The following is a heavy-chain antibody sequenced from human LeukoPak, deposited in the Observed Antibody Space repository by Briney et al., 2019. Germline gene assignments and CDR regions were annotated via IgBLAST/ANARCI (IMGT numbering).Heavy chain of an antibody. Sequence: GSLRLSCAASGFTFSDYHMSWVRQAPGKGLEWIGSVYYSGNTYYNSSLRSRVTISVDTSKNQFSLKLSSVTAADTAIYYCTREYGFMTTVFHAFDIWGQGTMVTVSS. CDR1: GFTFSDYH. J-gene: IGHJ3*02. CDR2: VYYSGNT. CDR3: TREYGFMTTVFHAFDI. D-gene: IGHD4-17*01. V-gene: IGHV4-38-2*02.